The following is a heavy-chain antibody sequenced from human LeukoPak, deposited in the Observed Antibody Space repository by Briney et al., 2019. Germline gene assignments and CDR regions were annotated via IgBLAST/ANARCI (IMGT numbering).Heavy chain of an antibody. CDR2: IKQDGSEK. Sequence: PGGSLRLSCAASGFTFSAYWMTWVRQAPGKGLEWVANIKQDGSEKYYVDPGKGRFSISRDNAKNSLYLQMNSLRVEDTAVYYCARDGGRFGDYEYWGRGTVVSVSS. CDR3: ARDGGRFGDYEY. D-gene: IGHD3-10*01. CDR1: GFTFSAYW. V-gene: IGHV3-7*01. J-gene: IGHJ4*02.